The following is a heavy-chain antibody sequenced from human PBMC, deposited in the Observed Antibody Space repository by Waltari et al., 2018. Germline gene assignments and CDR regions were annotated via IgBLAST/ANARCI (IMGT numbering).Heavy chain of an antibody. CDR3: AIGGGIDLYYFDY. Sequence: EVQMVESGGGLIQPGGSLRLSCAASGFSVRSNSISWFRQAPGEELEWVSVIYGEGSTYDAASVKGRFTISRANSKNAVYLRMNSLRAEDTAVYYCAIGGGIDLYYFDYWGQGTLVTVSA. CDR2: IYGEGST. J-gene: IGHJ4*02. V-gene: IGHV3-53*01. D-gene: IGHD2-21*01. CDR1: GFSVRSNS.